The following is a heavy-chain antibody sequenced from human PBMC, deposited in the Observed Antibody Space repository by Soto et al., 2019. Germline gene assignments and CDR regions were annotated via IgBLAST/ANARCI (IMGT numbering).Heavy chain of an antibody. Sequence: EVHLLESGGVLVQRGESLRLSCETSGSTFTNCVMTWVRQPPGKRLEWVSVITTNGHTDYADSVKGRFTISRDNSKNTVYLQMNSLRAEDTAIYYCAKGLLNGRWYAADWGQGTLVTVSS. CDR1: GSTFTNCV. CDR2: ITTNGHT. D-gene: IGHD6-13*01. CDR3: AKGLLNGRWYAAD. V-gene: IGHV3-23*01. J-gene: IGHJ4*02.